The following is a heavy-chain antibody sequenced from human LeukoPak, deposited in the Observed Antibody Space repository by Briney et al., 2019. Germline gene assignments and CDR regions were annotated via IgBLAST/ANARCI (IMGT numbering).Heavy chain of an antibody. J-gene: IGHJ4*02. V-gene: IGHV4-34*01. D-gene: IGHD3-22*01. CDR2: INHSGST. Sequence: SETLSLTCAVYGGSFSGYYWSWIRQPPGKGLEWIGEINHSGSTNYNPSLKSRVTISVDTSKNQFSLKLSSVTAADTAVYYCASPPARPYYDSSGYYYYWGQGTLVTVSS. CDR1: GGSFSGYY. CDR3: ASPPARPYYDSSGYYYY.